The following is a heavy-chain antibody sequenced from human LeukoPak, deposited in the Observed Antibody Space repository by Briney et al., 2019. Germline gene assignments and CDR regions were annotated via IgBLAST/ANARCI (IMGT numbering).Heavy chain of an antibody. CDR1: GFTFSSYS. CDR3: AKSHYDILTGYSPLYYYYGMDV. V-gene: IGHV3-48*01. Sequence: GGSLRLSCATSGFTFSSYSMNWVRQAPGKGLEWVAYIRSSSSPTYYADSVEGRFTIYRDNAKNSLYLQMNSLRAEDTAVYYCAKSHYDILTGYSPLYYYYGMDVWGQGTTVTVSS. CDR2: IRSSSSPT. D-gene: IGHD3-9*01. J-gene: IGHJ6*02.